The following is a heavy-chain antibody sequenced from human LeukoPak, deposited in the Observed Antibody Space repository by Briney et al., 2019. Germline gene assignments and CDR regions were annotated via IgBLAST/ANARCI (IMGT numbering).Heavy chain of an antibody. D-gene: IGHD5-12*01. CDR2: ISSSSSTI. CDR3: ARGGGYGSDPFDY. Sequence: GGSLRLSCAASGFTFSSYSMNWVRQAPGKGLEWVSYISSSSSTIYYADSVKGRFTISRDNAKNSLYLQMNSLRAEDTAVYYCARGGGYGSDPFDYWGQGALVTVSS. J-gene: IGHJ4*02. V-gene: IGHV3-48*01. CDR1: GFTFSSYS.